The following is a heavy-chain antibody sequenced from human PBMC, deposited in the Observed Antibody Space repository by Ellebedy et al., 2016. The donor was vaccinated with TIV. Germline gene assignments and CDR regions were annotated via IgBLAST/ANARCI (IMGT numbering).Heavy chain of an antibody. Sequence: GGSLRLSCAASGFTFSSYGMHWVRQAPGKGLEWVAAISGSGGTTYYADSVRGRFTISRDSSKNTLYLQMNSLRAEDTAVYYCARPSVSTGYYQFDFWGQGTLVTVSS. J-gene: IGHJ4*02. CDR3: ARPSVSTGYYQFDF. D-gene: IGHD3-22*01. CDR1: GFTFSSYG. V-gene: IGHV3-23*01. CDR2: ISGSGGTT.